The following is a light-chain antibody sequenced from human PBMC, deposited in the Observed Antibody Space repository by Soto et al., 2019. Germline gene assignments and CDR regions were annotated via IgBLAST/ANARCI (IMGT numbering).Light chain of an antibody. CDR2: GVY. J-gene: IGLJ1*01. V-gene: IGLV2-11*01. CDR3: CSRAGSYTWV. CDR1: SNDIGAYNS. Sequence: QSALTQPRSVSGSPGQSVTISRTGTSNDIGAYNSVSWYQQHPDKAPKLLIYGVYERPSGVPDRFSGSKSGYTASLTLSGLQAEDEADYYCCSRAGSYTWVFGTGTKLTVL.